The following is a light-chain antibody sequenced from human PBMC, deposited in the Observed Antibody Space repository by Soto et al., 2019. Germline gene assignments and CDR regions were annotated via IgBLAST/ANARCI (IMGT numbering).Light chain of an antibody. CDR1: SSDVGGYNY. V-gene: IGLV2-14*01. CDR3: SSYTRNSTLV. CDR2: EVS. J-gene: IGLJ2*01. Sequence: QSALTQPASVSGSPGQSITISCTGTSSDVGGYNYVSWYQQHPGKALKFMIYEVSNRPSGVSNRFSGSKSGNTASLTISGLQAEDEADYYCSSYTRNSTLVFGGGTQLTVL.